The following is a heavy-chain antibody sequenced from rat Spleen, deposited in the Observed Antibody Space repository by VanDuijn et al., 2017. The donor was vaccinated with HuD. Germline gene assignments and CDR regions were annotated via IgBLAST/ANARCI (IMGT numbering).Heavy chain of an antibody. CDR1: GFTFSNYD. CDR2: ISYDVTST. Sequence: EVQLVESGGGLVQPGRSMKLSCAASGFTFSNYDMAWVRQAPTKGLEWVASISYDVTSTYYPDSVKGRFTISRDNAQNTLYLQMNSLRSEDTATYYCTRDHYWGQGVMVTVSS. J-gene: IGHJ2*01. CDR3: TRDHY. V-gene: IGHV5-20*01.